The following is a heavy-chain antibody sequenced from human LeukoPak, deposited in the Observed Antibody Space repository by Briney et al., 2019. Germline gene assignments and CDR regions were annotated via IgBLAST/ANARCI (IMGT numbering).Heavy chain of an antibody. CDR1: GYTFTGSY. CDR3: ARNMVRGSPVGIYWYFDL. Sequence: ASVKVSCKASGYTFTGSYMHWVRQAPGQGLEWMGWINPNSGGTNYAQKFQGRVTMTRDTSITTAYMELSRLRSDDTAVYYCARNMVRGSPVGIYWYFDLWGRGTLVTVSS. J-gene: IGHJ2*01. D-gene: IGHD3-10*01. V-gene: IGHV1-2*02. CDR2: INPNSGGT.